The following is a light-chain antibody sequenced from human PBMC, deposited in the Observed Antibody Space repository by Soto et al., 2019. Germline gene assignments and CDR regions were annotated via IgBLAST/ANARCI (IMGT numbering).Light chain of an antibody. Sequence: DIQMTQCPSTLSASVGDRVTITCRASQSISTYLNWYQQKLGRAPTLLIYAASSLQSGVPSRFSGGGSGTDFTLTISSLQPEDFAMYFCQQCYSSPRTFGQGTKVEIK. J-gene: IGKJ1*01. V-gene: IGKV1-39*01. CDR2: AAS. CDR1: QSISTY. CDR3: QQCYSSPRT.